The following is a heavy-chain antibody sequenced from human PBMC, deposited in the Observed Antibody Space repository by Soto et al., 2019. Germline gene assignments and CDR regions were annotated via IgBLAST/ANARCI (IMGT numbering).Heavy chain of an antibody. CDR3: ARDHVEMATSDAFDI. CDR2: INPSGGST. Sequence: ASVKVSCKASGYTFTSYYMHWVRQAPGQGLEWMGIINPSGGSTSYAQKFQGRVTMTRDTSTSTVYMELSSLRSEDTAVYYCARDHVEMATSDAFDIWGQGTMVTVS. V-gene: IGHV1-46*01. J-gene: IGHJ3*02. D-gene: IGHD5-12*01. CDR1: GYTFTSYY.